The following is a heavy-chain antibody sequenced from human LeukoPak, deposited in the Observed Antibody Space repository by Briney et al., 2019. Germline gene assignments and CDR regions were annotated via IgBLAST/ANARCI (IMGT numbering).Heavy chain of an antibody. Sequence: PSETLSLTCAVSGGSISSGGYSWSWIRQPPGKGLEWIGYIYHSGSTYYNPSLKSRVTISVDRSKNQFSLKLSSVTAADTAVYYCARGRGDGEGDYWGQGTLVTVSS. D-gene: IGHD3-10*01. CDR1: GGSISSGGYS. CDR2: IYHSGST. CDR3: ARGRGDGEGDY. V-gene: IGHV4-30-2*01. J-gene: IGHJ4*02.